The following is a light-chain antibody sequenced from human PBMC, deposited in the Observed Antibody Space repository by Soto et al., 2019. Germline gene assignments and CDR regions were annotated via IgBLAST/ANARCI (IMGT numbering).Light chain of an antibody. CDR1: SSDVGGYNY. CDR3: SSYTRSSTLV. V-gene: IGLV2-14*03. J-gene: IGLJ3*02. Sequence: QSALTQPASVSGSPGQSITISCTGTSSDVGGYNYVSWYQQHPGKAPKVLIYDVSNRPSGVSNRFSGSKSGNTASLTISGLQAEDEADYYCSSYTRSSTLVFGGGTKLTV. CDR2: DVS.